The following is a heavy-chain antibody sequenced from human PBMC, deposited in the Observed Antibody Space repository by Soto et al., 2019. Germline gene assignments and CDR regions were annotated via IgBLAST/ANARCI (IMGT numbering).Heavy chain of an antibody. J-gene: IGHJ4*02. Sequence: QVQLQESGPGLVKPSETLSLTCTVSGGSISSHYWSWIRQPPGKGLELIGYIYYSGSTNYNPSPTDRITITVDTSNNQFSLKLTSVTAADTAVYYCARGGTPKGGIAVYWCQGTLVTVSS. CDR1: GGSISSHY. CDR3: ARGGTPKGGIAVY. D-gene: IGHD6-19*01. V-gene: IGHV4-59*11. CDR2: IYYSGST.